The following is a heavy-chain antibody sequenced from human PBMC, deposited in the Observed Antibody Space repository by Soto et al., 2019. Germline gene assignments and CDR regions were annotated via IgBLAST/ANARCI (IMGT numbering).Heavy chain of an antibody. J-gene: IGHJ6*02. CDR2: IYYRGSP. V-gene: IGHV4-59*01. Sequence: KPSETLSLTCTVSGGSISSYYWSWIRQPPGKGLEWIGYIYYRGSPNYNPSLKSRVTISVDTSKNHFSLKLSSVTAADTAVYYCARAVYYYYGMDVWGQGTTVTVSS. CDR3: ARAVYYYYGMDV. CDR1: GGSISSYY.